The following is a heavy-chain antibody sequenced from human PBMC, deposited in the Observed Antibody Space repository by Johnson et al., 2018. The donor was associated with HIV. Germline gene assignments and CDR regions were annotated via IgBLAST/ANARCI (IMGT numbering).Heavy chain of an antibody. J-gene: IGHJ3*02. D-gene: IGHD4-11*01. CDR3: ATKGITVTTARAFDI. V-gene: IGHV3-11*04. CDR1: NFTFKDYY. CDR2: ISPSGGTL. Sequence: QVQLVESGGDLIKPGGSLRLSCATSNFTFKDYYMNWIRQAPGKGLEWVSYISPSGGTLFHADSVKGRFTISRDNAKNSLYLQMNSLRAEDTAVYYCATKGITVTTARAFDIWGRGTMVTVSS.